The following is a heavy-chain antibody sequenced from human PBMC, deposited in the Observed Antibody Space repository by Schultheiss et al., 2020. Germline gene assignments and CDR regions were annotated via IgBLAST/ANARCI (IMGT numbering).Heavy chain of an antibody. CDR3: AKAATYASGTYVDY. J-gene: IGHJ4*02. V-gene: IGHV3-23*01. CDR1: GFTFSSYS. D-gene: IGHD3-10*01. Sequence: GGSLRLSCAASGFTFSSYSMNWVRQAPGKGLEWVSAISGSGGSTYYADSVKGRFTVSRDNSKNTLYLQMKSLRAEDTAVYYCAKAATYASGTYVDYWGQGTLVTGYS. CDR2: ISGSGGST.